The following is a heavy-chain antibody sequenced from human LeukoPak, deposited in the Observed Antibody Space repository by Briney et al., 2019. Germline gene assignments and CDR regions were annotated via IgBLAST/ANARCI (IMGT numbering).Heavy chain of an antibody. CDR3: AKGKRGTSEDFNY. J-gene: IGHJ4*02. D-gene: IGHD1-26*01. CDR2: ISSSGGST. Sequence: PGGSLRLSCAASGFTFSSYAMSWVRQAPGKGLKFVSTISSSGGSTYYTDSVKGRFTISRDNSKNTLYLQMNSLRAEDTAIYYCAKGKRGTSEDFNYWGQGTLVTVSS. CDR1: GFTFSSYA. V-gene: IGHV3-23*01.